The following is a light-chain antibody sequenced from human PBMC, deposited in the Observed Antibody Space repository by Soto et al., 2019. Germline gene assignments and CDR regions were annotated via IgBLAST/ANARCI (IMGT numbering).Light chain of an antibody. CDR2: DVT. J-gene: IGLJ1*01. CDR1: STNVGAYDF. V-gene: IGLV2-11*01. Sequence: QSVLTQPRSVSGSPGQSVTVSCTGTSTNVGAYDFVSWYQQRPGKAPKLMIYDVTKRPSGVPDRFSGSKSGNTASLTISGLQADDEADYYCCSFVGAYSYVFGTGTQLTVL. CDR3: CSFVGAYSYV.